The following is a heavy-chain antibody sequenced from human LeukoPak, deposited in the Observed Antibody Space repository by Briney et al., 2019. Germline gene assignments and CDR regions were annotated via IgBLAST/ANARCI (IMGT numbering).Heavy chain of an antibody. CDR3: AELGITMIGGV. D-gene: IGHD3-10*02. J-gene: IGHJ6*04. CDR1: GFTFSSYS. CDR2: ISSSSSYI. V-gene: IGHV3-21*01. Sequence: GGSLRLSCAASGFTFSSYSMNWVRQAPGKGLEWVSSISSSSSYIYSADSVKGRFTISRDNARNSLYLRMNSLRAEDTAVYYCAELGITMIGGVWGKGTTDTISS.